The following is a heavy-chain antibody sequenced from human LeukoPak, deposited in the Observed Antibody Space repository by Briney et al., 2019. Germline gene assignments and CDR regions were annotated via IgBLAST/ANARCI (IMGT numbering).Heavy chain of an antibody. J-gene: IGHJ4*02. CDR2: IYYSGST. D-gene: IGHD3-10*02. CDR1: GGSISSYY. Sequence: SETLSLTCTVSGGSISSYYWSWIRQPPGKGLECIGYIYYSGSTNYNPSLKSRVTISVDTSKNQFSLKLSSVTAADTAVYYCARSKYGGPDYWGQGTLVTVSS. V-gene: IGHV4-59*01. CDR3: ARSKYGGPDY.